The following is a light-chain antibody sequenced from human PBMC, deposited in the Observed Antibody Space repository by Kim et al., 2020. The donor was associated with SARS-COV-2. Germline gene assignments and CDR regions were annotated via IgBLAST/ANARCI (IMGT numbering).Light chain of an antibody. J-gene: IGLJ3*02. CDR1: SGHSRYA. CDR3: QTWGNDIQV. CDR2: FDSDGTL. V-gene: IGLV4-69*02. Sequence: QLVLTQSPSASASLGASVLLTCTLSSGHSRYAIAWHQQEPQKGPRYLLKFDSDGTLTKGDDIPDRFSGSRSGANCYLTISSLQSEDEADYYCQTWGNDIQVFGGGTQLTVL.